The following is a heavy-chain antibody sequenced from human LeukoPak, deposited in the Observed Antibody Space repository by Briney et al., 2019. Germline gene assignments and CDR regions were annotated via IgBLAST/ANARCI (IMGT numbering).Heavy chain of an antibody. CDR1: GFTFSSYA. D-gene: IGHD6-13*01. CDR3: GFSSSWQYYFDY. V-gene: IGHV3-23*01. CDR2: ISGSGGST. Sequence: PGGSLRLSCAASGFTFSSYAMSWVRQAPGKGLEWVSAISGSGGSTYYADSVKGRFTISRDNSKNTLYLQMNSLRAEDTAVYYCGFSSSWQYYFDYWGQGTPVTVSS. J-gene: IGHJ4*02.